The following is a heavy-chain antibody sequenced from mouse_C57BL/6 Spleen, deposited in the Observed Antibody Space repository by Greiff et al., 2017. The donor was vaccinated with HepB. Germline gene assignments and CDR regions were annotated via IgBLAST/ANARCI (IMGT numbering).Heavy chain of an antibody. CDR2: ISSGSSTI. CDR3: AREDGYDWYFDV. D-gene: IGHD2-2*01. V-gene: IGHV5-17*01. Sequence: EVMLVESGGGLVKPGGSLKLSCAASGFTFSDYGMHWVRQAPEKGLEWVAYISSGSSTIYYADTVKGRFTISRDNAKNTLFLQMTSLRSEDTAMYYCAREDGYDWYFDVWGTGTTVTVSS. CDR1: GFTFSDYG. J-gene: IGHJ1*03.